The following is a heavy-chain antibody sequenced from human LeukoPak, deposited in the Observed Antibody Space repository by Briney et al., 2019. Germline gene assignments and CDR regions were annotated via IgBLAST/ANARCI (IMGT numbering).Heavy chain of an antibody. J-gene: IGHJ3*02. CDR1: GGSISSYY. CDR2: IYTSGST. CDR3: ASGVGAGGGDAFDI. V-gene: IGHV4-4*07. Sequence: SETLSLTCTVSGGSISSYYWSWLRQPAGKGLEWIGRIYTSGSTNYNPSLKSRVTMSVDTSKNQFSPKLSSVTAADTAVYYCASGVGAGGGDAFDIWGQGTMVTVSS. D-gene: IGHD1-26*01.